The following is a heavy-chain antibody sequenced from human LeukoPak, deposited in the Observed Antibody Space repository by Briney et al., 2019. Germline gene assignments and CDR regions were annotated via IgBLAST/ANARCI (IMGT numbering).Heavy chain of an antibody. J-gene: IGHJ4*02. CDR2: ITHRGVS. D-gene: IGHD3-10*01. Sequence: KTSETLSLTCAVYGGSFDGYSWSWIRQSSRKGLEWIGEITHRGVSNYNPSLKNRVTISIAKSKNQFSLKLKFLTVADTAVYYCARRQLWFGKPYYSDFWGQGTLVTVSS. V-gene: IGHV4-34*01. CDR1: GGSFDGYS. CDR3: ARRQLWFGKPYYSDF.